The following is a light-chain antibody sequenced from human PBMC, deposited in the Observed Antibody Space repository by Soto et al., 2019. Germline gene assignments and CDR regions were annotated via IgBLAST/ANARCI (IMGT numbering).Light chain of an antibody. CDR2: RNN. Sequence: QSVLTQPPSASGTPAQRVTISCSGSSSNIGTNYVYWYQQLPGTAPKLLIYRNNQRPSGVPDRFSGSKSGTSASLAISGLRSEDEADYYCAAWDDSLRGPVFGGGTKVTVL. CDR3: AAWDDSLRGPV. J-gene: IGLJ2*01. V-gene: IGLV1-47*01. CDR1: SSNIGTNY.